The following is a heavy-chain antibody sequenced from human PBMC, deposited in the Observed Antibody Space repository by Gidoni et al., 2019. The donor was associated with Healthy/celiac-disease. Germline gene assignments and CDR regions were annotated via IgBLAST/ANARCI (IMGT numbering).Heavy chain of an antibody. Sequence: VQLVHSGAEVKKHGSSVKVSCEASGGPFSSYAISWVRQAPGQGREWMGGIIPIFGTANYAKKFQGRVTITADKSTSTAYMELSSLRSEDTAVYYCARAPPGRGTFDPWGQGTLVTVSS. V-gene: IGHV1-69*06. CDR1: GGPFSSYA. D-gene: IGHD1-1*01. J-gene: IGHJ5*02. CDR2: IIPIFGTA. CDR3: ARAPPGRGTFDP.